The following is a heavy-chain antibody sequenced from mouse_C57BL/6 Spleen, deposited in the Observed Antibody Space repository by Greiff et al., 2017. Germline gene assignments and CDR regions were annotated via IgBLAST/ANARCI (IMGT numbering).Heavy chain of an antibody. CDR2: IRSKSNNYAT. J-gene: IGHJ3*01. V-gene: IGHV10-1*01. CDR3: VRHGNYVGVFAY. Sequence: EVKLMESGGGLVQPKGSLKLSCAASGFSFNTYAMNWVRQAPGKGLEWVARIRSKSNNYATYYADSVKDRFTISRDDSESMLYLQMNNLKTEDTAMYYCVRHGNYVGVFAYWGQGTLVTVSA. D-gene: IGHD2-1*01. CDR1: GFSFNTYA.